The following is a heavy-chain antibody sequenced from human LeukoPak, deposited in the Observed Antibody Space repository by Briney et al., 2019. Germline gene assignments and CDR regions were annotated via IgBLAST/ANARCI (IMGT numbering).Heavy chain of an antibody. V-gene: IGHV3-48*04. Sequence: GGSLRLSCAASGFTFSSYGMHWVRQAPGKGLEWVSYISSSSSTIYYADSVKGRFTISRDNAKNSLYLQMNSLRAEDTAVYYCARAPWLVGVSYYYYGMDVWGQGTTVTVSS. CDR2: ISSSSSTI. CDR1: GFTFSSYG. CDR3: ARAPWLVGVSYYYYGMDV. D-gene: IGHD6-19*01. J-gene: IGHJ6*02.